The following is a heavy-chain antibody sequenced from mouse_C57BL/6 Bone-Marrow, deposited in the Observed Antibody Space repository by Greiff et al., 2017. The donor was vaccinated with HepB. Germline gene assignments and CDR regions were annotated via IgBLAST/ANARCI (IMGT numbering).Heavy chain of an antibody. J-gene: IGHJ2*01. CDR1: GYTFTSYW. Sequence: QVQLKQPGTELVKPGASVKLSCKASGYTFTSYWMHWVKQKPGQGLEWIGNINPSNGGTNYNEKFKSKATLTVDKSSSTAYMQLSSLTSEDSAVYYCARWGYYYALDYWGQGTTLTVSS. V-gene: IGHV1-53*01. D-gene: IGHD2-1*01. CDR2: INPSNGGT. CDR3: ARWGYYYALDY.